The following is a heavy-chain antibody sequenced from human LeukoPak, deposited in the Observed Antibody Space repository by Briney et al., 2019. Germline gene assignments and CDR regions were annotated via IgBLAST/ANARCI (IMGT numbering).Heavy chain of an antibody. D-gene: IGHD1/OR15-1a*01. J-gene: IGHJ4*02. Sequence: GRSLRLSCAASGFTFSSYAMHWVRQAPGKGLEWVAVISYDGSNKYYADSVKGRFTISRDNSKNTLYLYMNTLRAEDTALYYCAKGPRALEHSTHRFDSWGQGTQVTVSS. CDR2: ISYDGSNK. V-gene: IGHV3-30*04. CDR1: GFTFSSYA. CDR3: AKGPRALEHSTHRFDS.